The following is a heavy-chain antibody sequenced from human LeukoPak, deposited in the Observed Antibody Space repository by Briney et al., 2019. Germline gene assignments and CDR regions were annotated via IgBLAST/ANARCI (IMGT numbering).Heavy chain of an antibody. D-gene: IGHD6-6*01. Sequence: QPGGSLRLSCAASGFTFSSYAMSWVRQAPGKGMEWVSAISGSGGSTYYADSVKGRFTISRDNSKNTLYLQMNSLRAEDTAVYYCAKYEGRGSSSQFDPWGQGTLVTVSS. V-gene: IGHV3-23*01. CDR1: GFTFSSYA. J-gene: IGHJ5*02. CDR2: ISGSGGST. CDR3: AKYEGRGSSSQFDP.